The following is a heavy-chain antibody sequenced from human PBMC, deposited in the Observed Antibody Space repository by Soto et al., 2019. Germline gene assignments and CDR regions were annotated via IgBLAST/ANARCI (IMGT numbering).Heavy chain of an antibody. CDR3: VKDGGYCSSATCYSPRNHYFDS. D-gene: IGHD2-2*01. Sequence: SLSCVASGFSFSDYWMSWVRQAPGKGPEWVANIKFDGSEKQYVDSARGRFSISRDNFRNSLFLQMNSLRAGDTAIYYCVKDGGYCSSATCYSPRNHYFDSWGQGTLVTVSS. V-gene: IGHV3-7*03. CDR2: IKFDGSEK. J-gene: IGHJ4*02. CDR1: GFSFSDYW.